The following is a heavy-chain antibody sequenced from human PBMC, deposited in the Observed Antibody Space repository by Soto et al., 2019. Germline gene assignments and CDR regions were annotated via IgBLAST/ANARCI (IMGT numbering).Heavy chain of an antibody. CDR1: GFTFDDYA. CDR3: AKDIYRGYGGNPVSGMDV. D-gene: IGHD2-15*01. V-gene: IGHV3-9*01. Sequence: GGSLRLSCEASGFTFDDYAMHWVRQAPGKGMEWVSGISWNSGSIGYADSVKGRFTISRDNAKNYLSLQMNSLRAEDTALYYCAKDIYRGYGGNPVSGMDVWGQGTTVTVSS. CDR2: ISWNSGSI. J-gene: IGHJ6*02.